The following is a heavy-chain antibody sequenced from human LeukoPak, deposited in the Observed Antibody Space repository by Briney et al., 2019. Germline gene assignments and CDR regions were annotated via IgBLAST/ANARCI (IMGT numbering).Heavy chain of an antibody. D-gene: IGHD4-17*01. Sequence: GESLTISCKGSGYSFNTYWIGWVRQMPGKGLEWLARIDPSDSYTNYSPSFKGHVTVSADRSISTAFLQWSSLKASDTATYYCARIPRDNGDYPFRFDDWGQGTLVTVSS. CDR3: ARIPRDNGDYPFRFDD. CDR1: GYSFNTYW. J-gene: IGHJ4*02. V-gene: IGHV5-10-1*01. CDR2: IDPSDSYT.